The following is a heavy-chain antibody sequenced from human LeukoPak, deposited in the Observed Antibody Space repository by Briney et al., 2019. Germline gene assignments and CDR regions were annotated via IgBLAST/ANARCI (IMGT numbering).Heavy chain of an antibody. V-gene: IGHV3-7*01. J-gene: IGHJ4*02. Sequence: GGSLRLSCVASGFTFSSDWMSWVRQAPGEGLEWVANIKQDGSEKYYVDSVKGRFTISRDNAKNSLYLQMNSLRAEDTAVYYCARVAAAGSDYWGQGTLVTVPS. CDR3: ARVAAAGSDY. CDR2: IKQDGSEK. D-gene: IGHD6-13*01. CDR1: GFTFSSDW.